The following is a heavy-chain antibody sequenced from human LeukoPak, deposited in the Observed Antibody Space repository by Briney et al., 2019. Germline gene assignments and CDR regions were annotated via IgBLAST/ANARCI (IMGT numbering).Heavy chain of an antibody. J-gene: IGHJ4*02. V-gene: IGHV4-34*01. CDR3: ARDAEPFVVVPAASYYFDY. D-gene: IGHD2-2*01. Sequence: SETLSLTCAVYGGSFSGYYWSWIHQPPGKGLEWIGEINHSGSTNYNPSLKSRVTISVDTSKNQFSLKLSSVTAADTAVYYCARDAEPFVVVPAASYYFDYWGQGTLVTVSS. CDR2: INHSGST. CDR1: GGSFSGYY.